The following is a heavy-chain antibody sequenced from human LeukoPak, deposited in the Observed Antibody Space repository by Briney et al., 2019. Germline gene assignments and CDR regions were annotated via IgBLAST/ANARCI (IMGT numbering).Heavy chain of an antibody. Sequence: SQTLSLACAISGDSVFSNSAAWNWIRQSPSRGLEWLGRTYYRSKWYNDYAVSVKSRIIINPDTSKNQFSLQLKSVTHEDTAVYYCVRDVGFDFDYWGQGTLVTVSS. D-gene: IGHD3-10*01. J-gene: IGHJ4*02. CDR2: TYYRSKWYN. V-gene: IGHV6-1*01. CDR1: GDSVFSNSAA. CDR3: VRDVGFDFDY.